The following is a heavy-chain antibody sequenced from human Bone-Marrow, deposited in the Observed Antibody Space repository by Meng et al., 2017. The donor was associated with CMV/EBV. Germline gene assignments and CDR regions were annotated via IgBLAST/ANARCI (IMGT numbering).Heavy chain of an antibody. Sequence: ASGFTFSSYSMNWVRQAPGKGLEWVSSISSSSSYIYYADSVKGRFTISRDNAKNSLYLQMNSLRAEDTAVYYCARDPGSGSYYGGDYWGQGTLVTVSS. J-gene: IGHJ4*02. D-gene: IGHD3-10*01. CDR3: ARDPGSGSYYGGDY. V-gene: IGHV3-21*01. CDR2: ISSSSSYI. CDR1: GFTFSSYS.